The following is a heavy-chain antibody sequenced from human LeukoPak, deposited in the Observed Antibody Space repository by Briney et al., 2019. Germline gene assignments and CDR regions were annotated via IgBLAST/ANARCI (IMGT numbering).Heavy chain of an antibody. CDR2: IRSKAYGGTT. Sequence: GGSLRLSCTASGFTFGDYAMSWVRQAPGKGLEWVGFIRSKAYGGTTEYAASVKGRFTISRDDSKSIAYLQMNSLKTEDTAVYYCTREGYYDSSGYYGDYWGQGTLVTVSS. V-gene: IGHV3-49*04. J-gene: IGHJ4*02. D-gene: IGHD3-22*01. CDR3: TREGYYDSSGYYGDY. CDR1: GFTFGDYA.